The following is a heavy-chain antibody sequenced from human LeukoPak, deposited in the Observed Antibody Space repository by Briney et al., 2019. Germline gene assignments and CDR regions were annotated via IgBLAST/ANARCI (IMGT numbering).Heavy chain of an antibody. D-gene: IGHD3-22*01. CDR2: ISSSSSYI. Sequence: GGSLRLSCAASGFTFSSYSMNWVRQAPGKGLEWVSSISSSSSYIYYADSVKGRFTISRDNAKNTLYLQMNSVRAEDTAVYYCAMSYDSSGYDAFDIWGQGTMVTVSS. CDR3: AMSYDSSGYDAFDI. V-gene: IGHV3-21*01. J-gene: IGHJ3*02. CDR1: GFTFSSYS.